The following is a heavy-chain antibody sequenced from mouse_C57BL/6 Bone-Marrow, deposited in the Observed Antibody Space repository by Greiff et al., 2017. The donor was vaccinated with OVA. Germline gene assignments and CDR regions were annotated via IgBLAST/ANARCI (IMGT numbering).Heavy chain of an antibody. CDR3: ARQGGENYFDY. J-gene: IGHJ2*01. V-gene: IGHV5-12*01. CDR2: ISNGGGST. Sequence: EVMLVESGGGLVQPGGSLKLSCAASGFTFSDYYMYWVRQTPEKRLEWVAYISNGGGSTYYPDTVKGRFTISRDNAKNTLYLQMSRLKSEDTAMYYCARQGGENYFDYWGQGTTLTASS. CDR1: GFTFSDYY.